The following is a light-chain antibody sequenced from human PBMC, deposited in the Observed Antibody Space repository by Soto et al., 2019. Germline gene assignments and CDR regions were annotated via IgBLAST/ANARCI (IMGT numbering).Light chain of an antibody. Sequence: QSVLTQPASVSGSPGQSITISCTVTNSDVGGYNYVSWYQHHPGKAPKLMIYEVFNRPSGVSSRFSGSKSGSTASLTISGLQAEDEADYYCSSYTTTNALYVFGTGTRSPS. CDR3: SSYTTTNALYV. J-gene: IGLJ1*01. CDR2: EVF. V-gene: IGLV2-14*01. CDR1: NSDVGGYNY.